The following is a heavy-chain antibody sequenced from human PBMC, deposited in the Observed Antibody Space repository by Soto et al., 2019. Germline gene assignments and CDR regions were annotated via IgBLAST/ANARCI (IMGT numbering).Heavy chain of an antibody. CDR2: IRSDSSTI. Sequence: GGSLRLSCLASGFIFNNYGMNWVRQAPGKGLEWVAYIRSDSSTIYYADSVKGRFTISRDNSKNTLYLQMSSLRADDTAVYYCARVHSSSYPYFDYWGQGTLVTVSS. D-gene: IGHD6-13*01. J-gene: IGHJ4*02. V-gene: IGHV3-48*01. CDR1: GFIFNNYG. CDR3: ARVHSSSYPYFDY.